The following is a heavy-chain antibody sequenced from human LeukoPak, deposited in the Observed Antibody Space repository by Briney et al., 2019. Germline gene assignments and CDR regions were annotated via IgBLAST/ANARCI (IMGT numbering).Heavy chain of an antibody. D-gene: IGHD4-17*01. Sequence: GGSLRLSCAASGFTFSNYWMTWVRQAPGKGLEWVAVISYDGSNQYYADSVKGRFTISRDNSKNTLYLQMNSLRAEDTAVYFCAKPLYDYDRSSEAGYWGQGTLVTVSS. V-gene: IGHV3-30*18. CDR3: AKPLYDYDRSSEAGY. CDR2: ISYDGSNQ. J-gene: IGHJ4*02. CDR1: GFTFSNYW.